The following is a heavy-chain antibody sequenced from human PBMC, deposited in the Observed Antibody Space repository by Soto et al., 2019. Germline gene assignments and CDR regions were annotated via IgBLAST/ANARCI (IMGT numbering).Heavy chain of an antibody. D-gene: IGHD3-22*01. J-gene: IGHJ3*02. V-gene: IGHV1-46*03. CDR3: ARGTLRYDSRSDAFDI. Sequence: QVQLVQSGAEVKEPGASVKVSCKASGYTFSSYYIHWVRQAPGQGLEWMGIINPSGGSTSYAQKFHGRVTMTRDTSTTTVYMELSSLRSEDTAVYYCARGTLRYDSRSDAFDIWGQGTMVSVSS. CDR1: GYTFSSYY. CDR2: INPSGGST.